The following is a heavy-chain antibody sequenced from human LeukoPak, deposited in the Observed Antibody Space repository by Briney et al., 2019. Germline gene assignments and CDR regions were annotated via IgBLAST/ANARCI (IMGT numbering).Heavy chain of an antibody. CDR2: IDYSGRT. D-gene: IGHD3-9*01. J-gene: IGHJ5*02. Sequence: SETLSLTCSVSGDSIDSVSYYWGWIRRAPGKGPEWIASIDYSGRTFYNPSLRSRVTISVDTSHNDFSLNLTSVTAADTAVYYCATEFYDFLSGESWFDPWGQGALVTVS. V-gene: IGHV4-39*07. CDR1: GDSIDSVSYY. CDR3: ATEFYDFLSGESWFDP.